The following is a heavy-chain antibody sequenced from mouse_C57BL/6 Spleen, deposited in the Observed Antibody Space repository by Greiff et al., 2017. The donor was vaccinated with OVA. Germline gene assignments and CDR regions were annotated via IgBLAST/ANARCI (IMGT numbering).Heavy chain of an antibody. CDR1: GYSITSGYY. CDR3: ARDYYGSSTNYYAMDY. CDR2: ISYDGSN. D-gene: IGHD1-1*01. J-gene: IGHJ4*01. V-gene: IGHV3-6*01. Sequence: EVQLVESGPGLVKPSQSLSLTCSVTGYSITSGYYWNWIRQFPGNKLEWMGYISYDGSNNYNPSLKNRISITRDTSKNQFFLKLNSVTTEDTATYYCARDYYGSSTNYYAMDYWGQGTSVTVSS.